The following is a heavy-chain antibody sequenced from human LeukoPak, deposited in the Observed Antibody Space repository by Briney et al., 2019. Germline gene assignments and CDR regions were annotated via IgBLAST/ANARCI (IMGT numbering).Heavy chain of an antibody. CDR2: IYYNGST. D-gene: IGHD5-18*01. Sequence: KPSETLSLTCTVSVGSINSYYWRWIRQPPGKGLEWIGYIYYNGSTNYNPSLKSRVTISVDTSKNQFSLKLSSVTAADTAVYYCARSAIAMDVWGQGTLVTVSS. CDR3: ARSAIAMDV. CDR1: VGSINSYY. J-gene: IGHJ4*02. V-gene: IGHV4-59*01.